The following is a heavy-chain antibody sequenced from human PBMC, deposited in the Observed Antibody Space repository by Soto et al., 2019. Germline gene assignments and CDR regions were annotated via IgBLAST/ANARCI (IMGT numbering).Heavy chain of an antibody. Sequence: SVPTLVNPTETLTLTCTFSGFSLTSPGMCVSWIRQPPGKALEWLALIERDDDDKYYSTSLKTRLTISKDTRKNQVVLTMANMDPADTGTYYCARSIRGPRRFNGMDVWGQGTTVTVSS. V-gene: IGHV2-70*13. CDR3: ARSIRGPRRFNGMDV. CDR1: GFSLTSPGMC. D-gene: IGHD1-20*01. CDR2: IERDDDDK. J-gene: IGHJ6*02.